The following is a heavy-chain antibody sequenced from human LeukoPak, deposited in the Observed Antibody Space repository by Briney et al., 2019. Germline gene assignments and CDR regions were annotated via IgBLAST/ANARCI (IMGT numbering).Heavy chain of an antibody. CDR3: TREDFYYASGY. D-gene: IGHD3-10*01. Sequence: KPGESLRLSCAASGFTFSDYYMSWVRQAPGKGLEWVSYISGSGTTIYYADSVRGRFTISRDNARNSLFLQMNSLRAEDTAMYYCTREDFYYASGYWGQGTLVTVSS. CDR2: ISGSGTTI. V-gene: IGHV3-11*04. J-gene: IGHJ4*02. CDR1: GFTFSDYY.